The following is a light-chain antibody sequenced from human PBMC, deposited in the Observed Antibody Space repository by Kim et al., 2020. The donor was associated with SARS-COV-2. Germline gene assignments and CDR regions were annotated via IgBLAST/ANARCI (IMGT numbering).Light chain of an antibody. J-gene: IGKJ1*01. CDR1: QSVSSN. Sequence: EIVMTQSPATLSVSPGERATLSCRASQSVSSNLAWYQQKPGQAPRLLIYDASIRATGVSARFSGSGSGTESTLTISSLQSEDFAVYYCQQYNNWPRTFGQGTKVDIK. V-gene: IGKV3-15*01. CDR3: QQYNNWPRT. CDR2: DAS.